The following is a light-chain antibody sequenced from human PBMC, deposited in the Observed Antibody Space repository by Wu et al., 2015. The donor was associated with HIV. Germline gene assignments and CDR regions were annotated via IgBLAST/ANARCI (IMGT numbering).Light chain of an antibody. Sequence: EILLTQSPATLSLSPGERVTLSCRASETVGLSLAWYQQRPGQAPRLLIYDTSDRAPDVPPRFTGGGSGTDFTLIINGLQPEDFAVYYCQQYGSSRNTFGQGTKLEIK. J-gene: IGKJ2*01. V-gene: IGKV3-20*01. CDR2: DTS. CDR1: ETVGLS. CDR3: QQYGSSRNT.